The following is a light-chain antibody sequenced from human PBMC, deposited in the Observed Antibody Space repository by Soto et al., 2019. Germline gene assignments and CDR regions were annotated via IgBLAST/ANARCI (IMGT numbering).Light chain of an antibody. Sequence: EVVMTQSPTTLSVSPGEKVTLSCRASQTISNSLAWYRKKPGQAPSLLIYGISTRATGLPARFSGSGSGTEFTLTISSLQSDVFALYYCQQYNNWPHTFGQGTKLEIK. CDR2: GIS. CDR1: QTISNS. J-gene: IGKJ2*01. V-gene: IGKV3-15*01. CDR3: QQYNNWPHT.